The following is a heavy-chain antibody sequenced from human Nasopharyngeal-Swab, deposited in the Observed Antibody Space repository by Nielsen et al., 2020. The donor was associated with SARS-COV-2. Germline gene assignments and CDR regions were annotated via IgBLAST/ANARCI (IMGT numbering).Heavy chain of an antibody. CDR1: GGSVSSSNW. J-gene: IGHJ5*02. CDR2: IYHSGST. V-gene: IGHV4-4*02. D-gene: IGHD6-19*01. Sequence: SETLSLTCAVSGGSVSSSNWWSWVRQPPRKGLEWIGEIYHSGSTNYNPSLKSRVTISVDKSKNQFSLKLSSVTAADTAVYYCARRGSHEYSSGWYEGGNWFDPWGQGTLVTVSS. CDR3: ARRGSHEYSSGWYEGGNWFDP.